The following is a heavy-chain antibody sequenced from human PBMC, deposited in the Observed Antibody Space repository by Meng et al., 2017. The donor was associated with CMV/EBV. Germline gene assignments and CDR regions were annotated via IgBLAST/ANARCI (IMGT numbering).Heavy chain of an antibody. J-gene: IGHJ4*02. V-gene: IGHV3-15*01. D-gene: IGHD3-22*01. CDR1: RFTFSNAW. CDR2: IKSKTDGGTT. CDR3: TTVVGMIVVVI. Sequence: LSLTCAASRFTFSNAWMSWVRQAPGKGLEWVGRIKSKTDGGTTDYAAPVKGRFTISRDDSKNTLYLQMNSLKTEDTAVYYCTTVVGMIVVVIWGQGTLVTVSS.